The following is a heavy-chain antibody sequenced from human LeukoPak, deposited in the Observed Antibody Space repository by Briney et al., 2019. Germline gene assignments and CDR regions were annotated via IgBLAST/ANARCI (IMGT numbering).Heavy chain of an antibody. CDR1: GFTLSSYW. V-gene: IGHV3-7*01. CDR3: AREVVPAAMGGPGFDP. D-gene: IGHD2-2*01. CDR2: IKQDGSEK. Sequence: GGSLRLSCAASGFTLSSYWMSWVRQAPGKGLEWVANIKQDGSEKYYVDSVKGRFTISRDNAKNSLYLQMNSLRAEDTAVYYCAREVVPAAMGGPGFDPWGQGTLVTVSS. J-gene: IGHJ5*02.